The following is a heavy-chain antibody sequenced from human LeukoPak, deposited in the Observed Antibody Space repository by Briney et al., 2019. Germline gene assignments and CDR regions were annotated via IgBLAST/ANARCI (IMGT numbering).Heavy chain of an antibody. V-gene: IGHV3-30*02. CDR2: IRYDGSNK. Sequence: GGSLRLSCAASGFTFSSYGMHWVRQAPGKGLEWVAFIRYDGSNKYYADSVKGRFTISRDNSKNTLYLQMNSLRAEDTAVYYCAKDWVPVIIAAAGSDASDYWGQGTLVTVSS. CDR1: GFTFSSYG. J-gene: IGHJ4*02. D-gene: IGHD6-13*01. CDR3: AKDWVPVIIAAAGSDASDY.